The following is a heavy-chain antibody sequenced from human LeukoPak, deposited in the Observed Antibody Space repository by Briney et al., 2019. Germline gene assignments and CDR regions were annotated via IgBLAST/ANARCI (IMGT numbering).Heavy chain of an antibody. CDR2: IYTSGST. D-gene: IGHD4-11*01. CDR3: ASTPNILQSGYGAFDI. J-gene: IGHJ3*02. Sequence: PSETLSLTCTVPGGSISSSSYYWGWIRQPAGKGLEWIGRIYTSGSTNYNPSLKSRVTISVDTSKNQFSLKLSSVTAADTAVYYCASTPNILQSGYGAFDIWGQGTMVTVSS. CDR1: GGSISSSSYY. V-gene: IGHV4-61*02.